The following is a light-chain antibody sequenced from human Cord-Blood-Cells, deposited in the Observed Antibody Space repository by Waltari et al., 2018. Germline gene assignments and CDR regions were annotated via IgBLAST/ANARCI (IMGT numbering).Light chain of an antibody. CDR3: QSYDSSLSGYV. J-gene: IGLJ1*01. V-gene: IGLV1-40*01. CDR2: GNS. Sequence: QSVLTQPPSVSGAPGQRVTISCPGRSSNIGAGCDVHWYQQLPGTAPKLLIYGNSNRPSGVPDRFSGSKSGTSASLAITGLQAEDEADYYCQSYDSSLSGYVFGTGTKVTVL. CDR1: SSNIGAGCD.